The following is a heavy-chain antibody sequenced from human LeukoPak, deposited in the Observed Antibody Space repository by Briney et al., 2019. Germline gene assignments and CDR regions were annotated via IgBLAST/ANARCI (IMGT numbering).Heavy chain of an antibody. CDR1: GGSISSNNYY. J-gene: IGHJ5*02. V-gene: IGHV4-39*01. Sequence: SETLSLTCTVSGGSISSNNYYWGWIRQPPGKGLEWIGSIFYSGSTYYNPSLKSRVTISVDTSKNQFSLKLSSVTAADTAVYYCARLLATGTTKGWFDPWGQGTLVTVSS. D-gene: IGHD1-7*01. CDR3: ARLLATGTTKGWFDP. CDR2: IFYSGST.